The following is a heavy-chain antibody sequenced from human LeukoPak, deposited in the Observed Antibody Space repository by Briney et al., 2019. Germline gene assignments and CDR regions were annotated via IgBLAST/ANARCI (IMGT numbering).Heavy chain of an antibody. V-gene: IGHV1-2*04. Sequence: ASVKVSCKASGYTFTGYYMHWVRQAPGQGLEWMGWINPNSGGTNYAQKFQGWVTMTRDTSVSTAYMELSRLRSDDTAVYYCARGRRIIVGATNAGDFFDCWGQGTLVTVSS. CDR1: GYTFTGYY. CDR3: ARGRRIIVGATNAGDFFDC. J-gene: IGHJ4*01. CDR2: INPNSGGT. D-gene: IGHD1-26*01.